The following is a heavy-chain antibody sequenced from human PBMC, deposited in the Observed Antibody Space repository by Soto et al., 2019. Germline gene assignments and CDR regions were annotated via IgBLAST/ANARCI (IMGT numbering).Heavy chain of an antibody. J-gene: IGHJ5*02. CDR3: ARDLEVAVAGA. CDR2: ISYDGSNK. V-gene: IGHV3-30-3*01. D-gene: IGHD6-19*01. CDR1: GFTFSSYA. Sequence: QVQLVESGGGVVQPGRSLRLSCAASGFTFSSYAMHWVRQAPGKGLEWVAVISYDGSNKYYADSVKGRFTISRDNSKNPLYLQMNSLRAEETAVYYCARDLEVAVAGAWGQGTLVTVSS.